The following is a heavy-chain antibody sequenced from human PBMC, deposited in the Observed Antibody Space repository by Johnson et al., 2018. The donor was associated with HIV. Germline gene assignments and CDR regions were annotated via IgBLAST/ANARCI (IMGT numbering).Heavy chain of an antibody. V-gene: IGHV3-9*01. CDR2: ISWNSGSI. CDR1: GFTVSSNY. D-gene: IGHD3-16*01. J-gene: IGHJ3*02. CDR3: AKDRGTDDAFDI. Sequence: DVQLAESGGGLVQPGGSLRLSCAASGFTVSSNYMSWVRQAPGKGLEWVSGISWNSGSIGYADSVKGRFTISRDNAKNSLYLQMNSLRAEDTALYYCAKDRGTDDAFDIWGQGTMVTVSS.